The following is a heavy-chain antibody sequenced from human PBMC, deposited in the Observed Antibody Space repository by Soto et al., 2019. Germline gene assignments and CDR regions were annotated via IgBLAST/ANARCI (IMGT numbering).Heavy chain of an antibody. CDR2: IYSGGNP. V-gene: IGHV3-53*01. CDR1: GFSVGGNY. CDR3: ARGPNSAC. D-gene: IGHD2-21*01. Sequence: EERLVQSGGGLVQPGGSLRLSCAASGFSVGGNYMSWVRQAPGKGLELVSLIYSGGNPFYADSMKGRFTLSRDNSKKMLYLPMDSLRAEDTAVYYGARGPNSACWGQGTLVIVSS. J-gene: IGHJ4*02.